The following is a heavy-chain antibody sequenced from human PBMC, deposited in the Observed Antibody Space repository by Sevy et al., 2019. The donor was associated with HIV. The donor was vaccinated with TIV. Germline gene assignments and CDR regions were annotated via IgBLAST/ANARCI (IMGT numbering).Heavy chain of an antibody. V-gene: IGHV1-24*01. D-gene: IGHD3-22*01. Sequence: APVKVSCKVSGYSVIEFSMHWVRQAPGKGLEWMGTFDPEDDETIYAQKIQGRVTMTEDTSTDTAYMELSSLRSEDTAVYYCATTKDYYDSSGYPFDYWGQGTLVTVSS. CDR1: GYSVIEFS. CDR2: FDPEDDET. J-gene: IGHJ4*02. CDR3: ATTKDYYDSSGYPFDY.